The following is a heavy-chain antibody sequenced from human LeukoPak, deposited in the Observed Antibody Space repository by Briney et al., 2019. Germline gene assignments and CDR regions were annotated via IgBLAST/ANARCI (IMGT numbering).Heavy chain of an antibody. J-gene: IGHJ6*02. CDR2: ISYDGSNK. D-gene: IGHD2-15*01. Sequence: PGRSLRLSCAASKFTFSSFGMHWVRQAPGKGLEWVAIISYDGSNKYYADSVKGRFTISRDNSKNTLYLRMNSLRAEDTAVYYCARGGIYYCSGGYCYHMDVWGQGTTVTVSS. CDR1: KFTFSSFG. V-gene: IGHV3-30*03. CDR3: ARGGIYYCSGGYCYHMDV.